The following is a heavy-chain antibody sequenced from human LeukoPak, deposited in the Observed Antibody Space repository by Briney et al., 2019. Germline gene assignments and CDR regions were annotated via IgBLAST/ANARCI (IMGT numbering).Heavy chain of an antibody. D-gene: IGHD3-10*01. CDR2: INSDGSST. V-gene: IGHV3-74*01. J-gene: IGHJ4*02. Sequence: GGSLRLSCAASGFTFSSYWMHWVRQAPGKGLVWVSRINSDGSSTIYADSVKGRFTISRDNAKNTLYLQMNSLRAEDTAVYYCAKCPILWFGELLYFDYWGQGTLVTVSS. CDR3: AKCPILWFGELLYFDY. CDR1: GFTFSSYW.